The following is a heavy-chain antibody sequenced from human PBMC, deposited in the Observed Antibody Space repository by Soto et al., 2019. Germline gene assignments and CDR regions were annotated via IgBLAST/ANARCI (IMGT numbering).Heavy chain of an antibody. V-gene: IGHV4-59*01. Sequence: QVQLQESGPGLVKPSETLSLTCTVSGGSISSYYWSWIRQPPGKGLEWIGYIYYSGSTNYNPSLNSRVTISVDTSKNQFSLKLSSVTAADTAVYYCARGLSWEPYYYYYMDVWGKGTTVTVSS. J-gene: IGHJ6*03. CDR1: GGSISSYY. CDR2: IYYSGST. CDR3: ARGLSWEPYYYYYMDV. D-gene: IGHD1-26*01.